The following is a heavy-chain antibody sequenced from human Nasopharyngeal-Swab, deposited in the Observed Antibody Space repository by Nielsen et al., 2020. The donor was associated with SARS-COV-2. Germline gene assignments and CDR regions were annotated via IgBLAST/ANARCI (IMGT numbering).Heavy chain of an antibody. CDR3: ARGETLDAFDI. CDR2: IYSGGST. Sequence: GESLKISCAASGFSFSIYAMSWVRQAPGKGLEWVSVIYSGGSTYYADSVKGRFTISRDNSKNTLYLQMNSLRAEDTAVYYCARGETLDAFDIWGQGTMVTVSS. V-gene: IGHV3-53*01. J-gene: IGHJ3*02. CDR1: GFSFSIYA.